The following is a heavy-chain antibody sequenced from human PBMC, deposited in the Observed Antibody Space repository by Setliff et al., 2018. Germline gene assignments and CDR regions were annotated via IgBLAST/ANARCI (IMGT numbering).Heavy chain of an antibody. CDR2: INHLGTT. Sequence: SETLSLTCTAYGGTFSDYYWTWIRQPPGKGLEWMGEINHLGTTNYNPSLKRRVPISVDKSKKEFSLGLDPVTAADTAVYYCARGGWGLVIFEGVYFDYWGQGTPVTVSS. V-gene: IGHV4-34*01. CDR3: ARGGWGLVIFEGVYFDY. J-gene: IGHJ4*02. CDR1: GGTFSDYY. D-gene: IGHD2-21*02.